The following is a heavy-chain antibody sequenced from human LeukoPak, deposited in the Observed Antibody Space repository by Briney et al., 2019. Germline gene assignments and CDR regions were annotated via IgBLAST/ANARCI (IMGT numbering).Heavy chain of an antibody. Sequence: GGSLRLSCAASGFTFSNDWMHWVRQAPGKGLVWVSRINTGGSTTTYADSMKGRFTISRDNAKNTLYLQMNSLRVEDTAVYYCARGRGGSYHYWGQGTLVTVSS. CDR3: ARGRGGSYHY. D-gene: IGHD1-26*01. J-gene: IGHJ4*02. V-gene: IGHV3-74*01. CDR2: INTGGSTT. CDR1: GFTFSNDW.